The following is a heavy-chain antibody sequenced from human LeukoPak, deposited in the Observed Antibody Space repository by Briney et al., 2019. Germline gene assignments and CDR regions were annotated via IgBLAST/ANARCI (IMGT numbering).Heavy chain of an antibody. CDR1: GFTFNRCW. Sequence: GGSLRLSCVVSGFTFNRCWMNWVRQAPGKGLEWVAHINPDGRDTYYVDSVKGRFTISRDNSKNTLYLQMNSLRAEDTAVYYCAKRGEVTTRLPYYYYGMDVWGQGTTVTVSS. J-gene: IGHJ6*02. CDR2: INPDGRDT. D-gene: IGHD4-17*01. V-gene: IGHV3-7*03. CDR3: AKRGEVTTRLPYYYYGMDV.